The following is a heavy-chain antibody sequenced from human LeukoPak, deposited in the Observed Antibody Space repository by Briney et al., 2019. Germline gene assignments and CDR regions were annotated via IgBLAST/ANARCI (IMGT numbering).Heavy chain of an antibody. Sequence: SETLSLTCTVSGGSISSYYWSWIRQPAGKGLEWIGRIYTSGSTNYNPSLKSRVTISVDTSKNQFSLKLSSVTAADTAVYYCAREWVGGDSSGYYYGYWGQGTLVTVSS. V-gene: IGHV4-4*07. CDR1: GGSISSYY. CDR2: IYTSGST. CDR3: AREWVGGDSSGYYYGY. J-gene: IGHJ4*02. D-gene: IGHD3-22*01.